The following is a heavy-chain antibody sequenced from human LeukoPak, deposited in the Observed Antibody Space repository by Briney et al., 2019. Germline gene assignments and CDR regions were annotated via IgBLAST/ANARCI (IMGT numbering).Heavy chain of an antibody. Sequence: PSETLSLTCTVSGGSISSSSYYWGWIRQSPGKGLEWIGSIYDSGSTYYNPSLKSRVTISVDTSKNQFSLKLSSVTAADTAVYYCAKDQGLLLWFGELFGGKEYYFDYWGQGTLVTVSS. CDR1: GGSISSSSYY. V-gene: IGHV4-39*07. J-gene: IGHJ4*02. D-gene: IGHD3-10*01. CDR3: AKDQGLLLWFGELFGGKEYYFDY. CDR2: IYDSGST.